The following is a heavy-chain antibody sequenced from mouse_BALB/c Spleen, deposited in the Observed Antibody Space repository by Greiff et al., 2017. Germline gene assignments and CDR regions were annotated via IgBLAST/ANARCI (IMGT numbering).Heavy chain of an antibody. D-gene: IGHD1-1*01. CDR3: ARDEDYYGSSYFDY. CDR1: GFTFSSYG. V-gene: IGHV5-6-3*01. CDR2: INSNGGST. Sequence: EVNVVESGGGLVQPGGSLKLSCAASGFTFSSYGMSWVRQTPDKRLELVATINSNGGSTYYPDSVKGRFTISRDNAKNTLYLQMSSLKSEDTAMYYCARDEDYYGSSYFDYWGQGTTLTVSS. J-gene: IGHJ2*01.